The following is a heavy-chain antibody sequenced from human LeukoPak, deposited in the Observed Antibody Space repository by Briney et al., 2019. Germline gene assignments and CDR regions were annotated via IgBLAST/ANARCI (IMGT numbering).Heavy chain of an antibody. Sequence: GGSLRLSCAASGFTFSSYSMNWVRQAPGKGLEWVANIKQDGSEKYYVDSVKGRFTISRDNAKNSLYLQMNSLRAEDTAVYYCASDHDAFDIWGQGTMVTVSS. CDR3: ASDHDAFDI. CDR1: GFTFSSYS. J-gene: IGHJ3*02. V-gene: IGHV3-7*01. CDR2: IKQDGSEK.